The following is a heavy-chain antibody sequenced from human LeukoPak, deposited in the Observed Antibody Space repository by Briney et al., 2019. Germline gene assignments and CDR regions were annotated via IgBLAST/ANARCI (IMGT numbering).Heavy chain of an antibody. CDR2: IYHSGST. CDR1: GGSISSSNW. CDR3: ARHSVVYSYESPYDY. V-gene: IGHV4-4*02. Sequence: SETLSLTCAVSGGSISSSNWWSWVRQPPGKGLEWIGEIYHSGSTYYNPSLKSRVTISVDTSKTQFSLKLSSVTAADTAVYYCARHSVVYSYESPYDYWGQGTLVTVSS. D-gene: IGHD5-18*01. J-gene: IGHJ4*02.